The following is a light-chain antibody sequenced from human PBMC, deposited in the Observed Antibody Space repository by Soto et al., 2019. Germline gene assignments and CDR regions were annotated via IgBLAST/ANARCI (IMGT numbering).Light chain of an antibody. CDR1: QSVSSSY. CDR3: QQYCSSPIT. CDR2: GAS. J-gene: IGKJ5*01. V-gene: IGKV3-20*01. Sequence: EIVLTQSPGTLSLSPGERATLSCRAGQSVSSSYLAWYQQQPGQAPRLLIYGASSRATGIPDRFSGSGSGTDFTLTISRLEPEYFAVYYCQQYCSSPITFGKGIRLEI.